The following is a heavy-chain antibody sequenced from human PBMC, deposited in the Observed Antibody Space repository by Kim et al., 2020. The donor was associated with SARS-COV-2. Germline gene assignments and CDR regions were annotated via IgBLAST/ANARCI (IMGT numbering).Heavy chain of an antibody. CDR1: GFTFTFYG. Sequence: GGSLRLSCAASGFTFTFYGMHWVRQAPGKGLEWVAVISSDGSNKYYADSVKGRFTISRDNSKNTLYLQMNSLRAEDTAVYYCARDRQLWLRIDYWGQGTL. D-gene: IGHD5-18*01. J-gene: IGHJ4*02. CDR3: ARDRQLWLRIDY. CDR2: ISSDGSNK. V-gene: IGHV3-30*03.